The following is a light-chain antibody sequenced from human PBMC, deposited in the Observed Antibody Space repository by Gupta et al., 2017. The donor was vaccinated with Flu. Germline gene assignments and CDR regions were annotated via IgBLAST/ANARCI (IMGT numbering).Light chain of an antibody. V-gene: IGLV2-14*01. Sequence: QSALTQPASVSGSPGHSITISCTGTSSDVGGSKFVSWYHQHPGKAPKLIIYEVNSRPSGVSNRFSVSKSGNTASLTISGLQAEDEADYYCSSSTRSHVVIFGGATKLTVL. CDR3: SSSTRSHVVI. CDR2: EVN. J-gene: IGLJ2*01. CDR1: SSDVGGSKF.